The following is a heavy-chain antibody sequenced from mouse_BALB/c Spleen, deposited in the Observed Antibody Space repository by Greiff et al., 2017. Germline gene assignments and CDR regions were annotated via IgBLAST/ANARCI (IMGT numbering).Heavy chain of an antibody. CDR2: ISDGGSYT. V-gene: IGHV5-6*02. CDR1: GFTFSSYG. D-gene: IGHD2-12*01. CDR3: AREAYSPSMDY. Sequence: EVKLVESGGDLVKPGGSLKLSCAASGFTFSSYGMSWVRQTPDKRLEWVATISDGGSYTYYPDSVKGRFTISRDNAKNNLYLQMSSLKSEDTAMYYCAREAYSPSMDYWGQGTSVTVSS. J-gene: IGHJ4*01.